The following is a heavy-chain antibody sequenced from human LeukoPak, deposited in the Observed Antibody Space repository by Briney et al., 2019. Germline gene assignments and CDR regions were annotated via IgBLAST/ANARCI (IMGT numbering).Heavy chain of an antibody. CDR1: GGSISSSSYY. Sequence: PSETLSLTCTVSGGSISSSSYYWGWIRQPPGKGLEWIGSIYYSGSTYYNPSLKSRVTISVDTSKNHFSLKLSSVTAADTAVYYCAREWSYYYYYMDVWGKGTTVTVSS. J-gene: IGHJ6*03. D-gene: IGHD2-15*01. V-gene: IGHV4-39*07. CDR2: IYYSGST. CDR3: AREWSYYYYYMDV.